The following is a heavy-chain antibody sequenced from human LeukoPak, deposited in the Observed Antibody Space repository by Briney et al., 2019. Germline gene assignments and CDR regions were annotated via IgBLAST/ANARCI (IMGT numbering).Heavy chain of an antibody. CDR2: IRYDGSNK. CDR3: AKEPSCSGGSCYYFDY. CDR1: GFTFSSYG. J-gene: IGHJ4*02. D-gene: IGHD2-15*01. Sequence: GGSLRLSCAASGFTFSSYGMHWVRQAPGKGLEWVAFIRYDGSNKYYADSVKGRFTISRDNSKNTLDLQMNSLRAEDTAIYYCAKEPSCSGGSCYYFDYWGQGTLVTVSS. V-gene: IGHV3-30*02.